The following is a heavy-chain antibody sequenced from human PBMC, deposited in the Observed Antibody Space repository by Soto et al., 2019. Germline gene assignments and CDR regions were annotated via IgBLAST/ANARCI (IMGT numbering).Heavy chain of an antibody. D-gene: IGHD6-6*01. J-gene: IGHJ6*03. CDR1: GFTFSSYA. CDR2: ISGSGGST. V-gene: IGHV3-23*01. Sequence: TGGSLRLSCAASGFTFSSYAMSWVRQAPGKGLEWVSAISGSGGSTYYADSVKGRFTISRDNSKNTLYLQMNSLRAEDTAVYYCAKEHSSSSFQAYYYYYYYMDVWGKGTTVTVSS. CDR3: AKEHSSSSFQAYYYYYYYMDV.